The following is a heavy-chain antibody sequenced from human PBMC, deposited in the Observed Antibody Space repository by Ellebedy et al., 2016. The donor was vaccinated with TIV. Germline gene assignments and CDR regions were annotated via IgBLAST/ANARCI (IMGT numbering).Heavy chain of an antibody. CDR2: VHSSWGA. D-gene: IGHD3-22*01. CDR3: ARDGLHSSGWYCDY. CDR1: GDSIRSFY. Sequence: MPSETLSLTCNDSGDSIRSFYWSWVRQSPGKGLEWIGYVHSSWGANYNPSLENRVTMFVDTSKNQISLKLSSVTDADTAVYYCARDGLHSSGWYCDYWGQGTQVTVSS. J-gene: IGHJ4*02. V-gene: IGHV4-59*01.